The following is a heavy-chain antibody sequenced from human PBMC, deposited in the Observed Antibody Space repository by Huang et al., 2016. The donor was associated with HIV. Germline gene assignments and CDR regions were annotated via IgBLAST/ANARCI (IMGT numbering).Heavy chain of an antibody. V-gene: IGHV1-24*01. J-gene: IGHJ3*02. CDR3: AAGYDTYYDI. D-gene: IGHD2-21*01. Sequence: QVQLVQSGAEVKKPGASVKVSCKVSGYTLTELSIHWVRQAPGKGLEWRGGFAPDHGETIYAQNFQGRVTMTEDTSTDTAYMELHSLRPEDTAVYYCAAGYDTYYDIWGQGTMVIASS. CDR1: GYTLTELS. CDR2: FAPDHGET.